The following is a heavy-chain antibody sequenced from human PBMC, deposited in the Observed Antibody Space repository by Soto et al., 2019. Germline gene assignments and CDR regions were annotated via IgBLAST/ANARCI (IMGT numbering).Heavy chain of an antibody. CDR2: IYYSGST. CDR1: GGSISSGGYY. Sequence: PSETLSLTCTVSGGSISSGGYYWSWIRQHPGKGLEWIGYIYYSGSTYYNPSLKSRVTISVDTSKNQFSLKLSSVTAADTAVYYCARVVTTVTTYINWFDPWGQGTLVTVSS. V-gene: IGHV4-31*03. CDR3: ARVVTTVTTYINWFDP. J-gene: IGHJ5*02. D-gene: IGHD4-17*01.